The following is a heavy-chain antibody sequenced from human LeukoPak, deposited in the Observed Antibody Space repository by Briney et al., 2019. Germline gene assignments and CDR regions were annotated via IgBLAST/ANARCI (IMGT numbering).Heavy chain of an antibody. CDR3: ARDEGSSWYWDFDY. D-gene: IGHD6-13*01. CDR1: GYVFSSYG. CDR2: ISAYNGNT. V-gene: IGHV1-18*01. J-gene: IGHJ4*02. Sequence: ASVKVSCKASGYVFSSYGISWVRQAPGQGLEWLGWISAYNGNTNYAQSFQGRVTLTTDTSTSTAYMELRTLRSDDTAVYYCARDEGSSWYWDFDYWGQGTLVTVSS.